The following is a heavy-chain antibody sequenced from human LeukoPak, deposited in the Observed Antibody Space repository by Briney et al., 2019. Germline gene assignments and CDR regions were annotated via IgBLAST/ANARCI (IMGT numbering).Heavy chain of an antibody. CDR3: SKVMSATGGAFDI. D-gene: IGHD2-15*01. CDR1: GYSFTNYW. Sequence: KHGESLKISCKASGYSFTNYWIAWVRQVPGKGLEWMGIIYPGDSDTRYSPSFQGQVTISADKSITTAYLQWSSLKASDTAIYYCSKVMSATGGAFDIWGQGTMVTVSS. CDR2: IYPGDSDT. V-gene: IGHV5-51*01. J-gene: IGHJ3*02.